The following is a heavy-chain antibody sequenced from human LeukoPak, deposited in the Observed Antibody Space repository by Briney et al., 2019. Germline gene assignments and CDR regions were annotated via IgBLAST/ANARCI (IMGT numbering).Heavy chain of an antibody. V-gene: IGHV4-34*01. CDR2: INHSGST. D-gene: IGHD5-18*01. J-gene: IGHJ6*03. CDR1: GGSFSGYY. CDR3: ARVSRGYSYGFVYYYYMDV. Sequence: PSETLSLTCAVYGGSFSGYYWSWIRQPPGKGLEWIGEINHSGSTNYNPSLKSRVTISVDTSKNQFSLKLSSVTAADTAVYYCARVSRGYSYGFVYYYYMDVWGKGTTVTVSS.